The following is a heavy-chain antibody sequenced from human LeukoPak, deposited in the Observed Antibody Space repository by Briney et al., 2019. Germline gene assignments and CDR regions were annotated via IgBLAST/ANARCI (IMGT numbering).Heavy chain of an antibody. V-gene: IGHV4-61*02. CDR2: TFISGRT. Sequence: SQTLSLTCSVSGGSISTDNYYWSWVRQPAGKGLEWIGRTFISGRTHYNPSLKSRVTISIDPSKNQFSLKLSSVTAADTAVYYCASTQIGTDDYWGQGTLVTVSS. CDR1: GGSISTDNYY. D-gene: IGHD6-13*01. CDR3: ASTQIGTDDY. J-gene: IGHJ4*02.